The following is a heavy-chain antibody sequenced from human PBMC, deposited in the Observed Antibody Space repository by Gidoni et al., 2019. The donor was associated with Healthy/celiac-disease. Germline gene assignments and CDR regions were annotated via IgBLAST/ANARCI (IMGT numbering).Heavy chain of an antibody. CDR3: ARARIVVVVATDAFDI. CDR2: ISYDGSNK. V-gene: IGHV3-30*01. Sequence: QVQLVESGGGVVQPGRSLRLSCAASGFTVSSYAMHWVRQAPGKGLEWVAVISYDGSNKYYADSVKGRFTISRDNSKNTLYLQMNSLRAEDTAVYYCARARIVVVVATDAFDIWGQGTMVTVSS. D-gene: IGHD2-15*01. CDR1: GFTVSSYA. J-gene: IGHJ3*02.